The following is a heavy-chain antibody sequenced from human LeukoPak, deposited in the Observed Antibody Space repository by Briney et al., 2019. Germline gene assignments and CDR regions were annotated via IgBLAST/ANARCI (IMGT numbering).Heavy chain of an antibody. CDR1: GYTFTGFY. V-gene: IGHV1-2*02. CDR3: ARRYCSSTSCSNYYYYMDV. J-gene: IGHJ6*03. CDR2: INPNTGGT. D-gene: IGHD2-2*01. Sequence: GASVKVSCKASGYTFTGFYMHWVRQAPGQGFEWMGWINPNTGGTDYAQKFQGRVTMTTDTSTSTAYMELRSLRSDDTAVYYCARRYCSSTSCSNYYYYMDVWGKGTTVTVSS.